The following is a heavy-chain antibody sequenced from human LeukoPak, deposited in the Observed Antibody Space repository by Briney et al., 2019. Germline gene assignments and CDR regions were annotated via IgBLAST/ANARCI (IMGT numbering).Heavy chain of an antibody. D-gene: IGHD3-22*01. J-gene: IGHJ4*01. V-gene: IGHV1-18*01. Sequence: ASVKVSCKASGYTFTNFGIIWVRQAPGQGLEWMGWISAYNGNTKYSQRVQGRVTLTADTSTSTAYMEIRSPRFDDTAIYYCARSHSGSLRAPFDFWGQGTLVTVSS. CDR2: ISAYNGNT. CDR3: ARSHSGSLRAPFDF. CDR1: GYTFTNFG.